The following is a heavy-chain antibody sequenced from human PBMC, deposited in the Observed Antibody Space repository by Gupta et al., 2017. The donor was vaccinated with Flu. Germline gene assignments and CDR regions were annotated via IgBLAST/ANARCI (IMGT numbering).Heavy chain of an antibody. CDR3: ARGVKETVAGYHFRYIDV. D-gene: IGHD6-19*01. Sequence: ELQLVESGRGLLQPGESLSLACLASGFRFSDYDMNWVRQTTDRDLAWVAVIGTAGDAFYEDSGKGRITISRENAENSLYLHMNSLTVGDSAVYYGARGVKETVAGYHFRYIDVWGRGTLVAVSS. CDR2: IGTAGDA. J-gene: IGHJ2*01. V-gene: IGHV3-13*04. CDR1: GFRFSDYD.